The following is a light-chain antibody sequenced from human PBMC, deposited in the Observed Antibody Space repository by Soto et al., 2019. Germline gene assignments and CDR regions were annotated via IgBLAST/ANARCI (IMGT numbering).Light chain of an antibody. J-gene: IGKJ4*01. V-gene: IGKV1-39*01. Sequence: DIQMTQSPSSLSASVGDRVTITCRASQSISSYLNWYQQKPGKAPKLLIYAASSLQSGVPSRFSGSGSGTDFTLTISSLQPEYFATYYCQQSYSTPLTFGGGTKVDIK. CDR3: QQSYSTPLT. CDR1: QSISSY. CDR2: AAS.